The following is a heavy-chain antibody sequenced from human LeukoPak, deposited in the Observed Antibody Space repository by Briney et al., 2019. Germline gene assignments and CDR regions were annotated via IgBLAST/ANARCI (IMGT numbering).Heavy chain of an antibody. V-gene: IGHV1-46*01. Sequence: ASVKVSCKASGYTFTSYYMHWVRQAPGQGLEWMGIINPSGGSTSYALKVQGRVTMTRGTATSTVYMDLSSLRSEDTAVYYCAREVGYWYVGDYYYYGMDVWGQGTTVTVSS. D-gene: IGHD2-15*01. CDR1: GYTFTSYY. CDR3: AREVGYWYVGDYYYYGMDV. CDR2: INPSGGST. J-gene: IGHJ6*02.